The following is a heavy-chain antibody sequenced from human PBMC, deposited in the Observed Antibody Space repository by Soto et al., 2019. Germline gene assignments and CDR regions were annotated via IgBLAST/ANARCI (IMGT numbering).Heavy chain of an antibody. V-gene: IGHV3-53*01. J-gene: IGHJ4*02. Sequence: VGSLRLSCAASGFTVSSNYMSWVRQAPGKGLEWVSVIYSGGSTYYADSVKGRFTISRDNSKNTLYLQMNSLRAEDTAVYYCARDQGYSSGWVDYWGQGTLVTVSS. CDR3: ARDQGYSSGWVDY. D-gene: IGHD6-19*01. CDR2: IYSGGST. CDR1: GFTVSSNY.